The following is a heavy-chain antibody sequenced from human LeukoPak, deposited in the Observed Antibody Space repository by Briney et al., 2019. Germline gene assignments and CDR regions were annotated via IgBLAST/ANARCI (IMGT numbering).Heavy chain of an antibody. V-gene: IGHV4-39*01. CDR1: GGSISSSSYY. J-gene: IGHJ6*03. D-gene: IGHD5-24*01. CDR2: IYYSGST. CDR3: ARGRRDGYTLYYMDV. Sequence: SETLSLTCTVSGGSISSSSYYWGWIRQPPGKGLEWIGSIYYSGSTYYNPSLKSRVTISVDTSKNQFSLKLSSVTAADTAVYYCARGRRDGYTLYYMDVWAKGTTVTISS.